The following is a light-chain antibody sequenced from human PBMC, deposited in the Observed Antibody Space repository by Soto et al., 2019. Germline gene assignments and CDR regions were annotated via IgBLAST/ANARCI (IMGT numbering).Light chain of an antibody. CDR3: QNYHSDPIT. CDR2: AAS. J-gene: IGKJ5*01. Sequence: IHVTQCKYSLSPSVGGRVSITSRASQGINNYLAWYQQKPGKVPKVLIYAASTLQPGVPSRFSGSGSGTDFTLTINSLQHDDIATYYCQNYHSDPITFGQGTRLEIK. CDR1: QGINNY. V-gene: IGKV1-27*01.